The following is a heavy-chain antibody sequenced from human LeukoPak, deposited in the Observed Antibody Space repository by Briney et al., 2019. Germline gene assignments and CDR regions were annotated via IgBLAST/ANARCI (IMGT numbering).Heavy chain of an antibody. V-gene: IGHV3-48*04. J-gene: IGHJ4*02. CDR1: GFMFSSYS. D-gene: IGHD3-3*01. Sequence: GGSPRVSCAASGFMFSSYSMSWVRQAPGKGLECVSFIGGGSSTIYHADSVKGRFTISRDNAKNSLYLQMNSLRAEDTAVYYCARLRSGWHFDYWGQGTLVTVSS. CDR3: ARLRSGWHFDY. CDR2: IGGGSSTI.